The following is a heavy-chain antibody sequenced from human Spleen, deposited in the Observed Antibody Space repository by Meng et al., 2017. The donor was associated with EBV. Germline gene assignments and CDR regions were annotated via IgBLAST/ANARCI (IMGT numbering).Heavy chain of an antibody. J-gene: IGHJ5*02. CDR2: FDREDGET. D-gene: IGHD1-14*01. CDR3: ATDSNQFDP. Sequence: QVQLGQSGAEVKKPGASVKVSCKVSGYTVTQLSIHWVRQAPGEGLEWMGGFDREDGETMYAQKFQGRVTLTEDTSTDTAYLELSSLTSEDTAVYYCATDSNQFDPWGQGTLVTVSS. CDR1: GYTVTQLS. V-gene: IGHV1-24*01.